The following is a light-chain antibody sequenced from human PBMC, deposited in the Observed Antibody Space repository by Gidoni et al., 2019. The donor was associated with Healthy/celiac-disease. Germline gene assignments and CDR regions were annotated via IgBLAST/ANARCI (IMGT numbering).Light chain of an antibody. CDR1: LSVLYSSNNKNY. J-gene: IGKJ1*01. V-gene: IGKV4-1*01. CDR2: WAS. Sequence: IVMTQSPATLAVSLCERAIINCKSSLSVLYSSNNKNYLAWYQQKPGQPPKLLIYWASTREAGVPNPISGGGSGTDFTLTISSLQAEDVAVYYCQQYYSTPLTFGQGTKVEIK. CDR3: QQYYSTPLT.